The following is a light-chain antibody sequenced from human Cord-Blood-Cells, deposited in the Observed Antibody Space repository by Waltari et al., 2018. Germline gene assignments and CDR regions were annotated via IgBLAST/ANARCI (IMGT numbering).Light chain of an antibody. V-gene: IGLV2-14*01. J-gene: IGLJ3*02. CDR2: DVS. CDR3: SSYTSRSTWV. CDR1: SSDVGGYNY. Sequence: QSALTQPASVSGSPGQSITISCTGTSSDVGGYNYVSCYQQHPGKAPKLMIYDVSKRPSGVSNRFSGSKSGNTASLTISGLQAEDEADYYCSSYTSRSTWVFGGGTKLTVL.